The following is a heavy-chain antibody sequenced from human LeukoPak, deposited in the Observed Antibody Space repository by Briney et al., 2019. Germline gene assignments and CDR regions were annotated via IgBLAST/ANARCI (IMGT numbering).Heavy chain of an antibody. CDR3: ARTSGSYSSVPWNWFDP. CDR1: GFTFSSYS. V-gene: IGHV3-21*01. Sequence: GGSLRLSCAASGFTFSSYSMNWVRQAPGKGLEWVSSISSSSSYIYYADSMKGRFTISRDNAKNSLYLQMNSLRAEDTAVYYCARTSGSYSSVPWNWFDPWGQGTLVTVSS. CDR2: ISSSSSYI. J-gene: IGHJ5*02. D-gene: IGHD1-26*01.